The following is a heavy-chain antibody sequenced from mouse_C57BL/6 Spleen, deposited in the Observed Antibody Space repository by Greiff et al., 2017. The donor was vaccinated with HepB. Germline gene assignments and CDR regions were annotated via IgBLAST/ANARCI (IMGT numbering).Heavy chain of an antibody. CDR1: GYSFTGYF. V-gene: IGHV1-20*01. J-gene: IGHJ3*01. Sequence: VQLKQSGPELVKPGDSVKISCKASGYSFTGYFMNWVMQSHGKSLEWIGRINPYNGDTFYNQKFKGKATLTVDKSSSTAHMELRSLTSEDSAVYYCARWAYDYDGFAYWGQGTLVTVSA. D-gene: IGHD2-4*01. CDR3: ARWAYDYDGFAY. CDR2: INPYNGDT.